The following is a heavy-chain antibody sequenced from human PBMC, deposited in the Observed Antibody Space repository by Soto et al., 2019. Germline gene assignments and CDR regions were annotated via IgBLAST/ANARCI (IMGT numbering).Heavy chain of an antibody. CDR3: ASALNWGRHLYYYYCIDV. CDR2: ISSSSSYI. J-gene: IGHJ6*02. V-gene: IGHV3-21*01. Sequence: EVQLVESGGGLVKPGGSLRLSCAASGFTFSSYSMNWVRQAPGKGLEWVSSISSSSSYIYYADSVKGRFTISRDNAKNSLYLQMNSLRAQDTAVYYCASALNWGRHLYYYYCIDVWGQGTTVTVSS. D-gene: IGHD7-27*01. CDR1: GFTFSSYS.